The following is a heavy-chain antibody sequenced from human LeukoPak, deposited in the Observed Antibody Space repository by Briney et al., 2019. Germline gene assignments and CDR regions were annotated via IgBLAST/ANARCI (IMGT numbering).Heavy chain of an antibody. CDR1: GYSFPNFW. Sequence: GESLKISCKGSGYSFPNFWIGWVRQMPGKGLEWMGIIYPGDSDTRYSPSFQGQVTISADKFISTAYLQWNSLKASDTAMYYCARQAYGSGSYSAHWGQGTLVTVSS. D-gene: IGHD3-10*01. J-gene: IGHJ4*02. CDR3: ARQAYGSGSYSAH. V-gene: IGHV5-51*01. CDR2: IYPGDSDT.